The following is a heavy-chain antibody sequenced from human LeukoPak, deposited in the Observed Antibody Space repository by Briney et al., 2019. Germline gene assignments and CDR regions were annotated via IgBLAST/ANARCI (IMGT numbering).Heavy chain of an antibody. V-gene: IGHV3-23*01. D-gene: IGHD2-15*01. Sequence: PGGSLRLSCAASGFIFSSEAMNWVRQAPGKGLDWVSGIAGSGGSTHYADSLKGRFTISRDNSKNTLYLQMNSLRAEDTAVYYCATRREYCSGGSCPYYFDYWGQGTLVTVSS. CDR3: ATRREYCSGGSCPYYFDY. CDR1: GFIFSSEA. CDR2: IAGSGGST. J-gene: IGHJ4*02.